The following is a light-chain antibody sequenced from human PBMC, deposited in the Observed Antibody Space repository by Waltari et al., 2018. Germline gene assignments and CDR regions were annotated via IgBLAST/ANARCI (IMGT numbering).Light chain of an antibody. Sequence: QLVLTQSPSASASLGASVKPTCTLSSGHSSYAIARHPQQPEKGPRYLMKLNSDGSHSKGDGIPDRFSGSSSGAERYLTISSLQSEDEADYYCQTWGTGIHVVFGGGTKLTVL. J-gene: IGLJ2*01. CDR3: QTWGTGIHVV. CDR1: SGHSSYA. V-gene: IGLV4-69*01. CDR2: LNSDGSH.